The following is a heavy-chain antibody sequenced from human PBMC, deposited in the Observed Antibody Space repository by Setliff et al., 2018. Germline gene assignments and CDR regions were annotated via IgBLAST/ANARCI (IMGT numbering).Heavy chain of an antibody. D-gene: IGHD2-2*01. J-gene: IGHJ4*02. CDR2: IYAGEAT. Sequence: SETLSLTCTVSGDSISNYYWIRQTAGKGLEWIGSIYAGEATYYNPSLESRVVISVDSSKKRFSLKVSSVTAADTAVYYCARAIVVVPPNALKVYFDHWGPGVQVT. CDR3: ARAIVVVPPNALKVYFDH. CDR1: GDSISNYY. V-gene: IGHV4-4*07.